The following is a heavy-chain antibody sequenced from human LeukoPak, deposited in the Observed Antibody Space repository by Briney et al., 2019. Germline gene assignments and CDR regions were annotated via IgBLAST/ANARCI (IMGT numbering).Heavy chain of an antibody. CDR2: ISGSGGTT. V-gene: IGHV3-23*01. CDR1: GFTFSSYG. Sequence: GGSLRLSCAASGFTFSSYGMNWVRQAPGKGLEWVSAISGSGGTTLYADSVKGRFTISRDNSKSTLYLQMNSLRAEDTAVYYCAKDQGIQLWLKYFQHWGQGTLVTVSS. CDR3: AKDQGIQLWLKYFQH. D-gene: IGHD5-18*01. J-gene: IGHJ1*01.